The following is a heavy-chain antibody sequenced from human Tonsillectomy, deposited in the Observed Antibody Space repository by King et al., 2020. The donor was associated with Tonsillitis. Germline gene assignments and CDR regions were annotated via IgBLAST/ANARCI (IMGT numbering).Heavy chain of an antibody. J-gene: IGHJ4*02. D-gene: IGHD6-19*01. CDR2: LYYSGST. V-gene: IGHV4-59*11. Sequence: QVQLQESGPGLVKPSETLSLSCTVSGGSLSSHHWSWVRQSPGKGLEWIGYLYYSGSTKYNPSLKSRVTISGDTAKNQFSLKLASVTAADTAVYFCAGTRSSAFYYDFWGQGSLVTVSS. CDR1: GGSLSSHH. CDR3: AGTRSSAFYYDF.